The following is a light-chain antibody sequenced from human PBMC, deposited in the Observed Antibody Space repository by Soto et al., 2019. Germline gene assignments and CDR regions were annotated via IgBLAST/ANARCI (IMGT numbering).Light chain of an antibody. CDR1: SSDVGGYNF. CDR3: GTWDTSLSVVV. CDR2: DTN. J-gene: IGLJ2*01. Sequence: QSALTQPRSVSGSPGQSVTISCTGASSDVGGYNFVSWYQQLPGTAPKLLIYDTNKRPSGIPDRFSGSKSGTSATLGITGLQTGDEADYYCGTWDTSLSVVVFGGGTKLAVL. V-gene: IGLV1-51*01.